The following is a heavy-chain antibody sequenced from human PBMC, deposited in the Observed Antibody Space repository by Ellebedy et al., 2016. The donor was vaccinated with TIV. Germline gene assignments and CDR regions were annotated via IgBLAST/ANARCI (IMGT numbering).Heavy chain of an antibody. V-gene: IGHV3-21*01. J-gene: IGHJ4*02. CDR3: ARDASNRGDLDY. CDR1: GLTFSSHA. D-gene: IGHD3-16*01. Sequence: GESLKISCAASGLTFSSHAMSWVRQAPGKGLEWVSSITGSGDNTYYADSVKGRFTISRDNAKNSMSLQVNRLKAEDTAVYYCARDASNRGDLDYWGQGTLVTVSS. CDR2: ITGSGDNT.